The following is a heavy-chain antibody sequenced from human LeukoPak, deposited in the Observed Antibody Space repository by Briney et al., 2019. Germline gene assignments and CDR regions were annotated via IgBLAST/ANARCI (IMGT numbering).Heavy chain of an antibody. V-gene: IGHV1-18*01. CDR1: GYTFTRYG. D-gene: IGHD6-13*01. CDR2: ISAYNGDT. CDR3: ARSEFSNTWPDY. Sequence: ASVKVSCKASGYTFTRYGITWVRQAPGQGLEWMGWISAYNGDTKYAQKLQGRVTMTRDTSITTAHMELSSLRSDDTAVYYCARSEFSNTWPDYWGQGTLVTVSS. J-gene: IGHJ4*02.